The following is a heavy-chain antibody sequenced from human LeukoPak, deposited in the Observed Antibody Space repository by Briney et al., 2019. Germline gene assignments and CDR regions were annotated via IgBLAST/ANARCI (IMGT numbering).Heavy chain of an antibody. CDR3: ARGVRRLQRTLQYNWFDP. D-gene: IGHD5-24*01. CDR2: IYYSGST. V-gene: IGHV4-61*01. CDR1: GGSVSSGSYY. J-gene: IGHJ5*02. Sequence: SETLSLTCTVSGGSVSSGSYYWSWIRQPPGKGLEWIGYIYYSGSTNYNPSLKSRVTISVDTSKNQFSLKLSSVTAADTAVYYCARGVRRLQRTLQYNWFDPWGQGTLVTVSS.